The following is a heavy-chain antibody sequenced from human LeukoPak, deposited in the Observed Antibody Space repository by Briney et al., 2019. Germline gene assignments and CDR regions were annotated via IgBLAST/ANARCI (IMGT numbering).Heavy chain of an antibody. Sequence: SVKVSCKTSGGTFSTYAISWVRQAPGQGLEWMGGIIPIFGTGNYAQKFQGRVTITADESTSTAYMELCSLRSEDTAVYYCARGLGDSSGYYYSDYWGQGTLVTVSS. CDR2: IIPIFGTG. CDR1: GGTFSTYA. V-gene: IGHV1-69*13. J-gene: IGHJ4*02. D-gene: IGHD3-22*01. CDR3: ARGLGDSSGYYYSDY.